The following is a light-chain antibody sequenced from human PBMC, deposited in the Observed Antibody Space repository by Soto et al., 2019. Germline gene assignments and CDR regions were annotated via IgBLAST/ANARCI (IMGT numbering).Light chain of an antibody. V-gene: IGKV3-11*01. CDR1: PSIGSY. CDR2: DAS. CDR3: HQRSDWPPET. J-gene: IGKJ1*01. Sequence: EIVLRHSHATVSLSPGERVTPSCRASPSIGSYLAWYQQKHGQAPRLLIYDASNRATGVPARFSGSGSGTDFTLTISSLEPEDFAVYYCHQRSDWPPETFGQGSKVDIK.